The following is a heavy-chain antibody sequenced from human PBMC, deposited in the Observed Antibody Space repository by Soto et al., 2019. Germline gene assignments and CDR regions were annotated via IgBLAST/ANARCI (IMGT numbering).Heavy chain of an antibody. CDR2: INPSGGST. CDR1: GYTFTSYY. D-gene: IGHD1-26*01. CDR3: ARGELRLYYYYYGMDV. J-gene: IGHJ6*02. Sequence: ASVKVSCKASGYTFTSYYMHWVRQAPGQGLEWMGIINPSGGSTSYAQKFQGRVTMTRDTSTSTVYMELSSLRSEDTAVYYCARGELRLYYYYYGMDVWGQGTTVTVSS. V-gene: IGHV1-46*01.